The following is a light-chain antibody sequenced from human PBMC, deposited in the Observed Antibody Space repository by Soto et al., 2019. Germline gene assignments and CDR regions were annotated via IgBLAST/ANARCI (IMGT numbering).Light chain of an antibody. Sequence: TVLTQSPCTLALSPGERATLACRASKSLTSNYVAWYQQKPGQAPRLLVYGASSRATGIPDRFTGSGSGAYFTLPSSRLAPEDSAVYYWQQYGSSPLTFGGGSKVEIK. CDR1: KSLTSNY. V-gene: IGKV3-20*01. J-gene: IGKJ4*01. CDR2: GAS. CDR3: QQYGSSPLT.